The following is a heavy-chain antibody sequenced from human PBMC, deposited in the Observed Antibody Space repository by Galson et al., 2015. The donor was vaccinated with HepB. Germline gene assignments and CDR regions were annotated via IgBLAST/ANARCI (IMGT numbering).Heavy chain of an antibody. CDR2: INQDGSEK. CDR3: ARDRGYYGMDV. Sequence: SLRLSCAASGLTFSSNWMTWVRQAPGKGLEWVANINQDGSEKYYVGSVEGRFTISRDNSKNTLYLQMNSLRAEDTAVYYCARDRGYYGMDVWGQGTTVTVSS. J-gene: IGHJ6*02. CDR1: GLTFSSNW. V-gene: IGHV3-7*01. D-gene: IGHD3-10*01.